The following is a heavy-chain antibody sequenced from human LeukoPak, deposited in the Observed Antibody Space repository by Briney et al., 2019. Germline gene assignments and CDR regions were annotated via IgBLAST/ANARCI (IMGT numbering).Heavy chain of an antibody. CDR2: ISWNSGSI. CDR3: AKEASSSSLSYYYYMDV. V-gene: IGHV3-9*01. CDR1: GFTFDDYA. J-gene: IGHJ6*03. Sequence: GGSLRLSCAASGFTFDDYAMHWVRQAPGKGLEWVSGISWNSGSIGYADSVKGRFTISRDNAKNSLYLQMNSLRAEDAALYYCAKEASSSSLSYYYYMDVWGKGTTVTVSS. D-gene: IGHD6-6*01.